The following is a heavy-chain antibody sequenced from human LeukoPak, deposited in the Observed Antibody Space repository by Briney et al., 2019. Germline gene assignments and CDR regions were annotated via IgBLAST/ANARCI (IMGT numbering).Heavy chain of an antibody. V-gene: IGHV2-5*01. J-gene: IGHJ4*02. CDR2: IYWNDDK. CDR1: GFSLSTSGVG. D-gene: IGHD3-10*01. Sequence: SGPTLVKPTQTLTLTCTFSGFSLSTSGVGVGRIRQPPGKALEWLALIYWNDDKRYSPSLKSRLTITKDTSKNQVVLTMTNMDPVDTATYYCARFITMVRGVIQRDFDYWGQGTLVTVSS. CDR3: ARFITMVRGVIQRDFDY.